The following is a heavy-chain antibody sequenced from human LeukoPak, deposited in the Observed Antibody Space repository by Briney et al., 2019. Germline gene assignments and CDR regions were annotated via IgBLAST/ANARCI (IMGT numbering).Heavy chain of an antibody. V-gene: IGHV3-23*01. CDR2: ISGSGGST. CDR3: AKVLAAFWSGYDY. Sequence: GGSLSLSCAASGFTFSSYAMSWVRQAPGKGLEWVSAISGSGGSTYYADSVKGRFTISRDNSKNTPYLQMNSLRAEDTAVYYCAKVLAAFWSGYDYWGQGTLVTVSS. J-gene: IGHJ4*02. D-gene: IGHD3-3*01. CDR1: GFTFSSYA.